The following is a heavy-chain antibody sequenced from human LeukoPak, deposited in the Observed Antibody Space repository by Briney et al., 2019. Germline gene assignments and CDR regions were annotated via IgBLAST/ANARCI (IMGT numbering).Heavy chain of an antibody. CDR1: GYTFTSYY. D-gene: IGHD3-22*01. CDR3: ARGDDSSGYYRLMYWAYYFDY. V-gene: IGHV1-46*01. Sequence: ASVKVSCKASGYTFTSYYMHWVRQAPGQGLEWMGIINPSGGSTSYAQKFQGRVTMTRDTSTSTVYMELSSLRSEDTAVYYCARGDDSSGYYRLMYWAYYFDYWGQGTLVTVSS. CDR2: INPSGGST. J-gene: IGHJ4*02.